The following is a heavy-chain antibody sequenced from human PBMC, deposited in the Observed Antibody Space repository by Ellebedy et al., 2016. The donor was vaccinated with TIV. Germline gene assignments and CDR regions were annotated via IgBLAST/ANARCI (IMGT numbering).Heavy chain of an antibody. V-gene: IGHV4-59*01. Sequence: MPSETLSLTCTVSGGSISSYYWSWIRQPPGKGLEWIGHIDYTGSTDYYPSLRSRVTISVDTSKNQFSLKLSYVTAAATAVYYCARGGDRASFAYWGQGTRVTVSS. CDR3: ARGGDRASFAY. CDR1: GGSISSYY. D-gene: IGHD3-10*01. J-gene: IGHJ4*02. CDR2: IDYTGST.